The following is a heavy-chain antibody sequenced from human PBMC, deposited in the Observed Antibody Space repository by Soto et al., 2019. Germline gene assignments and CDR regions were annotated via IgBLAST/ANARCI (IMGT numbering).Heavy chain of an antibody. J-gene: IGHJ4*02. CDR1: GFTFSSYS. D-gene: IGHD3-22*01. V-gene: IGHV3-21*01. CDR2: ISSSSRYI. Sequence: EVQLVESGGGLGKPGGSLGLSCAASGFTFSSYSMNWVRQAPGKGLEWVSSISSSSRYIYYADSVKGRFTISRTNAKNSLCLQMYSLIAEDTAVYYCARGGGYESSGYCDYWGQGSLVTDST. CDR3: ARGGGYESSGYCDY.